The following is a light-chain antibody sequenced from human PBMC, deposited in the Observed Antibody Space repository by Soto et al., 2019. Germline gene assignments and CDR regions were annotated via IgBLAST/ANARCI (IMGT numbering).Light chain of an antibody. J-gene: IGKJ4*01. CDR3: QQYYVWNT. CDR1: QSVDSK. Sequence: EIVMTQSPATLSVSPGERAIFSCRASQSVDSKLTWYQQKLGQAPRLLIYDASTRATGIPARFSGSGSGTDFTFPFSSLRFENFAIYYCQQYYVWNTFGGGTKV. V-gene: IGKV3D-15*01. CDR2: DAS.